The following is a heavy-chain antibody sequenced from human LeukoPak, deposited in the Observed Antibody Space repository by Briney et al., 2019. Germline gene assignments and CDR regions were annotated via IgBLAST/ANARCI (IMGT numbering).Heavy chain of an antibody. CDR2: ISYDGSNK. CDR1: GFTISNYG. Sequence: GGSLRLSCAASGFTISNYGMHWVRQAPGKGLEWVAVISYDGSNKYYADSVKGRFTISRDNSKNTLYLQMNSLRAEDTAVYYCAKDGDSSGWSKFDYWGQGTLVTVSS. V-gene: IGHV3-30*18. J-gene: IGHJ4*02. D-gene: IGHD6-19*01. CDR3: AKDGDSSGWSKFDY.